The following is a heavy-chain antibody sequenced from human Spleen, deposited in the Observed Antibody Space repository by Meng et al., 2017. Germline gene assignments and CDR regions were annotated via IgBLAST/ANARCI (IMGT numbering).Heavy chain of an antibody. D-gene: IGHD6-19*01. Sequence: GESLKISCTASDFTFSGSDVHWVRQASGKGLEWVGRIRSKSDTYATAYAASVKGRFTISRDDSKNTAYLQMNSLETEDTAVYYCTTDGQWLVPGDYWGQGTLVTVSS. J-gene: IGHJ4*02. CDR2: IRSKSDTYAT. V-gene: IGHV3-73*01. CDR1: DFTFSGSD. CDR3: TTDGQWLVPGDY.